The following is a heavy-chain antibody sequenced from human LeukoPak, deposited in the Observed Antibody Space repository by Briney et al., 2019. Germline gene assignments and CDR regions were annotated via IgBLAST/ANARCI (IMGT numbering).Heavy chain of an antibody. CDR3: ARHGGSLGYFDY. D-gene: IGHD1-26*01. CDR1: GGSSSTYY. Sequence: SETLSLTCSVSGGSSSTYYWSWIRQTPGQGLEWIGYVYDIGTTNYNPSLKGRVTISSDTSKNQFSLNLRSVNASDTAIYYCARHGGSLGYFDYWGQGTLVTVSS. V-gene: IGHV4-59*08. J-gene: IGHJ4*02. CDR2: VYDIGTT.